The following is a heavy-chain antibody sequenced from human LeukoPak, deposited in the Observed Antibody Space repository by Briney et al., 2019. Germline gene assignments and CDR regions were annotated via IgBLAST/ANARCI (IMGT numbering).Heavy chain of an antibody. D-gene: IGHD2-21*02. Sequence: PGGSLRLSCAASGFTFSSYWMSWIRQAPGKGLEWVSYIGRSGSTIYYADSVKGRFTISRDNAKNSLYLQMNSLRAEDTALYYCARPAYCGSDCYPNWFDSWGQGTLIIVSS. CDR3: ARPAYCGSDCYPNWFDS. CDR1: GFTFSSYW. CDR2: IGRSGSTI. J-gene: IGHJ5*01. V-gene: IGHV3-11*01.